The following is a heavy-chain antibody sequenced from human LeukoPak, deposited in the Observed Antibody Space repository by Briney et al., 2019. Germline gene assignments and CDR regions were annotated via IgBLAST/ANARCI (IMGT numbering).Heavy chain of an antibody. D-gene: IGHD3-22*01. Sequence: PGGSLRLSCAASGFTFSSYAMSWVRQAPGKGLEWVSAISGSGGSTYYADSVKGRFTISRDNSKNTLYLQMNSLRAEDTAVYYCARKYPVQDPGQYYYDSSGPNAFDIWGQGTMVTVSS. CDR1: GFTFSSYA. J-gene: IGHJ3*02. CDR2: ISGSGGST. V-gene: IGHV3-23*01. CDR3: ARKYPVQDPGQYYYDSSGPNAFDI.